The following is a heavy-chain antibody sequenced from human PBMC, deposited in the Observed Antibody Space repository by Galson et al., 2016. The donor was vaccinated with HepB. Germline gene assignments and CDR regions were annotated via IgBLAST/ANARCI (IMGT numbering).Heavy chain of an antibody. CDR1: GFTFHHYA. V-gene: IGHV3-9*01. CDR3: AKWGSSAWYTDRYYFDY. J-gene: IGHJ4*02. Sequence: SLRLSCAAPGFTFHHYAMHWVRQAPGRGLEWVSGISWNSGSNGYADSVKGRFTISRDNAKNSLYLQMNSLRAEDTALYYCAKWGSSAWYTDRYYFDYWGQGTLVTVSS. CDR2: ISWNSGSN. D-gene: IGHD6-19*01.